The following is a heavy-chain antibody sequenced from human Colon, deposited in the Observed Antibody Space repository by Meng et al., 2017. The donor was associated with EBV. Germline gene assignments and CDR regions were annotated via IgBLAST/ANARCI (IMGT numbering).Heavy chain of an antibody. V-gene: IGHV4-31*03. J-gene: IGHJ4*02. D-gene: IGHD6-19*01. CDR2: IYYSGST. CDR3: ARVSSGWDYFDY. CDR1: GGSVSSCGYY. Sequence: VQLQEPGPGLGKPSQTLSLTCTVSGGSVSSCGYYWTWIRQHPGKGLEWFGHIYYSGSTFYNPSLKRRVIISIDTSKNQFSLNLRSVTAADTAVYYCARVSSGWDYFDYWGQGTLVTVSS.